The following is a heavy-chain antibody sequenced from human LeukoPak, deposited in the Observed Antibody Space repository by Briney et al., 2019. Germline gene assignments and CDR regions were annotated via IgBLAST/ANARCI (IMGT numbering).Heavy chain of an antibody. CDR1: GYTLTELS. D-gene: IGHD6-19*01. J-gene: IGHJ4*02. CDR3: ATDAHSGWYEKVFDY. CDR2: FDPEDGET. Sequence: ASVKVSFKVSGYTLTELSMHWVRQAPGKGLEWMGGFDPEDGETIYAQKFQGRVTMTEDTSTDTAYMELSSLRSEDTAVYYCATDAHSGWYEKVFDYWGQGTLVTVSS. V-gene: IGHV1-24*01.